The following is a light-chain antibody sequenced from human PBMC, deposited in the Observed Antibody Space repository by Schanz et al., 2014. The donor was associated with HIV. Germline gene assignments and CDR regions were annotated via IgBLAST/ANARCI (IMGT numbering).Light chain of an antibody. J-gene: IGLJ2*01. CDR1: SSNVGSNT. CDR2: SSN. Sequence: SVLTQPPSASGTPGQRVTISCSGSSSNVGSNTVNWYQQLPGTAPKLLIYSSNQRPSGIPDRFSGSKSGTSASLTIRGLRSEDEADYYCAAWDVNLNGPVFGGGTKLTVL. V-gene: IGLV1-44*01. CDR3: AAWDVNLNGPV.